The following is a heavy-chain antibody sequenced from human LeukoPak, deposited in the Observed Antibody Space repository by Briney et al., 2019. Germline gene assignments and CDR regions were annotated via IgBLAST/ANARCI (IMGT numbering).Heavy chain of an antibody. J-gene: IGHJ4*02. CDR2: IYSGGNT. V-gene: IGHV3-23*05. Sequence: PGGSLRLSCAASGFTFSSYVMSWVRQAPGKGLEWVSFIYSGGNTLYSDSVKGRFTISRDNSKNTLYLQMNSLRAEDTAVYYCARRAGEYSHPYDYWGQGTLVTVSS. D-gene: IGHD4-17*01. CDR3: ARRAGEYSHPYDY. CDR1: GFTFSSYV.